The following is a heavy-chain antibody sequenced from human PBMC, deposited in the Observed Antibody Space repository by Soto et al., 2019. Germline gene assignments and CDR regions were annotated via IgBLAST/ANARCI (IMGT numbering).Heavy chain of an antibody. CDR3: TSAHEVWWNEGHLGLHGVVV. Sequence: ASVKVSCKASRYTFISYDINWVRQAPGQGLEWMGWMNPSSANTGYAQKFQGRISMTRNTSMNTAYMELNSLTSEDTAVYYCTSAHEVWWNEGHLGLHGVVVWGQGPPVTVSS. D-gene: IGHD1-1*01. CDR2: MNPSSANT. V-gene: IGHV1-8*01. CDR1: RYTFISYD. J-gene: IGHJ6*02.